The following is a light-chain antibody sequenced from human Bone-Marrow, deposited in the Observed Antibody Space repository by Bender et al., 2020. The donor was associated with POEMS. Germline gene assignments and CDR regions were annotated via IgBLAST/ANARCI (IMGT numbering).Light chain of an antibody. J-gene: IGLJ1*01. Sequence: QSALTQPASVSGSPGQSITISCSGTNNDVGAYDFVSWFQHHPGKAPKLIIDDVSNRPSGVSNRFSGSKSGNTASLTISGLQAEDEAEYYCSSYTSSSMGVFGSGTKVTVL. V-gene: IGLV2-14*03. CDR3: SSYTSSSMGV. CDR2: DVS. CDR1: NNDVGAYDF.